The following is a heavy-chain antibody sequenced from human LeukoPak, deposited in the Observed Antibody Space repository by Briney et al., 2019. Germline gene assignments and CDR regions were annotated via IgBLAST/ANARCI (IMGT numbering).Heavy chain of an antibody. D-gene: IGHD6-19*01. V-gene: IGHV3-9*01. CDR1: GFIFNNYA. CDR3: AKDNRRHYTSGPNPDSLH. Sequence: PGGSLRLSCAGPGFIFNNYAMHWVRQPPGKGLEWVSGISWNSGSIDYADSVKGRFTISRDNAKNSLYLQMNSLRVEDTAFYYCAKDNRRHYTSGPNPDSLHWGQGALVIVSS. CDR2: ISWNSGSI. J-gene: IGHJ4*02.